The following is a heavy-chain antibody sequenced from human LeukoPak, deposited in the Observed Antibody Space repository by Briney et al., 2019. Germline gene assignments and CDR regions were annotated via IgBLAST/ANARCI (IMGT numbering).Heavy chain of an antibody. J-gene: IGHJ4*02. CDR3: AKMQWFGNPVRDY. V-gene: IGHV3-30*02. CDR2: IRYDGSNK. CDR1: GFTFSSYG. Sequence: PGGSLRLSCAASGFTFSSYGMHWVRQAPGKGLEWVAFIRYDGSNKYYADSVKGRFTISRDNSKNTLYLQMNSLRAEDTAVYYCAKMQWFGNPVRDYWGQGTLVTVSS. D-gene: IGHD3-10*01.